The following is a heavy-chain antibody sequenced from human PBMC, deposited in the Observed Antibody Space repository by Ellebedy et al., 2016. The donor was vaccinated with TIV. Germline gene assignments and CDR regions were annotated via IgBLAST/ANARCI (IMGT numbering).Heavy chain of an antibody. CDR2: IWPGGSDT. CDR1: GYNFTHYW. V-gene: IGHV5-51*01. Sequence: GESLKISCQASGYNFTHYWIAWVRQMPGKGLEFMGIIWPGGSDTKYSPSFQGQVTISVDKAINTTYLQWNSLKAPDTAMYYCATSLSALEPWGQGTLVTVSS. J-gene: IGHJ5*02. CDR3: ATSLSALEP. D-gene: IGHD2/OR15-2a*01.